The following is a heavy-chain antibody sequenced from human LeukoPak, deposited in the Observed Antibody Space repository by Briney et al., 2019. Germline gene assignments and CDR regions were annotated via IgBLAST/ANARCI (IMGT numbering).Heavy chain of an antibody. J-gene: IGHJ4*02. V-gene: IGHV3-30*03. Sequence: PGGSLRLSCAASGFTFSNFGMHWVRQAPGKGLEWVAVVSYDGSNKHYADSVKGRFTISRDNAKNSLYLQMNSLRAEDTAVYYCAYLSHDYGDYFWGQGTLVTVSS. D-gene: IGHD4-17*01. CDR1: GFTFSNFG. CDR3: AYLSHDYGDYF. CDR2: VSYDGSNK.